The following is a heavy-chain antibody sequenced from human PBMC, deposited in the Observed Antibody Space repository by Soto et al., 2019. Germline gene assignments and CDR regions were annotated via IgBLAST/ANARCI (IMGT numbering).Heavy chain of an antibody. Sequence: QVQLEQSGADVKKPGSSVKVSCKASGGTFSNYAISWVRQAPGQGLEWMGRIIPIFGSTTYAQKFQDRVTIPADESRRTAYMELSSRRSEETAMYYCAILGFCYIGACYLNDAFDFWGQGTMVTVSS. J-gene: IGHJ3*01. CDR1: GGTFSNYA. V-gene: IGHV1-69*15. D-gene: IGHD2-8*01. CDR3: AILGFCYIGACYLNDAFDF. CDR2: IIPIFGST.